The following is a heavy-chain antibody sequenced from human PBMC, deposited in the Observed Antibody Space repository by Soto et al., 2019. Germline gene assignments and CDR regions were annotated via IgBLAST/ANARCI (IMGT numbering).Heavy chain of an antibody. J-gene: IGHJ4*02. CDR3: ARERASFHFDN. CDR1: GYTFTNYV. V-gene: IGHV1-3*01. Sequence: ASVKVSCKASGYTFTNYVMYWVRQAPGQSLEWVGWINAASGNTKYSQKFQDRVTLTRDTSATTVFMEMSSLGLEDTAVYFCARERASFHFDNWGQGTPVT. D-gene: IGHD3-16*02. CDR2: INAASGNT.